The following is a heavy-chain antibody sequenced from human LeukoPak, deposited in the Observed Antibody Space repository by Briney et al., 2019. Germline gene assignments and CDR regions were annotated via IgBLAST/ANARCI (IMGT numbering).Heavy chain of an antibody. CDR3: AHVPEYSSSWSRLFDP. V-gene: IGHV2-5*01. Sequence: SGPTLVNPTQTLTLTCTFSGFSLSTSGVGVGWIRQPPGKALEWLALIYWNDDKLYSPSLKSRLTITKDTSKNQVVLTMTNMDPVDTAIYYCAHVPEYSSSWSRLFDPWGQGTLVTVSS. CDR1: GFSLSTSGVG. J-gene: IGHJ5*02. CDR2: IYWNDDK. D-gene: IGHD6-13*01.